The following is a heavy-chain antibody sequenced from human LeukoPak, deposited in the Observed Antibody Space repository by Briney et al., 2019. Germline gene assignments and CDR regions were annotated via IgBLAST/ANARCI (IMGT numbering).Heavy chain of an antibody. CDR3: ARGFWSGYSPYYYYYMDV. V-gene: IGHV1-8*03. D-gene: IGHD3-3*01. CDR1: GYTFTSYD. Sequence: GASVKVSCKASGYTFTSYDINWVRQATGQGLEWVGWMNPNSGNTGYAQKFQGRVTITRNTSISTAYMELSSLRSEDTAVYYCARGFWSGYSPYYYYYMDVWGKGTTVTVSS. J-gene: IGHJ6*03. CDR2: MNPNSGNT.